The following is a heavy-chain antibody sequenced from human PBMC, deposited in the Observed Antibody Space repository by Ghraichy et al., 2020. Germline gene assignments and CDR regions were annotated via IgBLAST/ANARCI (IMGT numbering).Heavy chain of an antibody. Sequence: SETLSLTCTVSGGSISSGGYYWSWIRQHPGKGLEWIGYIYYSGSTYYNPSLKSRVTISVDTSKNQFSLKLSSVTAADTAVYYCARDCIAARLSDYGMDVWGQGTTVTVSS. CDR3: ARDCIAARLSDYGMDV. CDR2: IYYSGST. D-gene: IGHD6-6*01. V-gene: IGHV4-31*03. J-gene: IGHJ6*02. CDR1: GGSISSGGYY.